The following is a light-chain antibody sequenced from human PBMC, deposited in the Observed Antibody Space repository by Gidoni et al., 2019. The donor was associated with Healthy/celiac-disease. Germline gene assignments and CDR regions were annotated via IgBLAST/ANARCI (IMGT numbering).Light chain of an antibody. CDR3: QQYGSSPPHT. Sequence: IVLSPSLAALSLSPEERDPLTCRASHSVSSSYLAWYQQKPGQAPRLLIYGASSRATGIPDRFSGSGSGTDFTLTISRLQPEDFAVYYCQQYGSSPPHTFXEXTKLEIK. V-gene: IGKV3-20*01. J-gene: IGKJ2*01. CDR1: HSVSSSY. CDR2: GAS.